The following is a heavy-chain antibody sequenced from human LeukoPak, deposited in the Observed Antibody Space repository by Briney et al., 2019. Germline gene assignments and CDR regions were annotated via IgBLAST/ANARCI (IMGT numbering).Heavy chain of an antibody. D-gene: IGHD3-3*01. CDR1: GFTFSSYG. CDR2: IRYDGSNK. J-gene: IGHJ6*03. Sequence: GGSLRLSCAASGFTFSSYGMHWVRQAPGKGLEWVAFIRYDGSNKYYADSVKGRFTISRDNSKNTLYLQMNSLRAEDAAVYYCAKDPYGIFGVVIIHYYMDVWGKGTTVTVSS. CDR3: AKDPYGIFGVVIIHYYMDV. V-gene: IGHV3-30*02.